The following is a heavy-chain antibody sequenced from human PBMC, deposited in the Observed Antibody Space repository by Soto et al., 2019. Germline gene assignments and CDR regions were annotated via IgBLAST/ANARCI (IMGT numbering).Heavy chain of an antibody. Sequence: GGSLRLSCAASGFTFSSYSMNWVRQAPGKGLEWVSSISSSSSYIYYADSVKGRFTISRDNAKNSLYLQMNSLRAEDTAVYYCAIIAVASPRDAFDIWGQGTMVTVSS. CDR2: ISSSSSYI. J-gene: IGHJ3*02. D-gene: IGHD6-19*01. V-gene: IGHV3-21*01. CDR1: GFTFSSYS. CDR3: AIIAVASPRDAFDI.